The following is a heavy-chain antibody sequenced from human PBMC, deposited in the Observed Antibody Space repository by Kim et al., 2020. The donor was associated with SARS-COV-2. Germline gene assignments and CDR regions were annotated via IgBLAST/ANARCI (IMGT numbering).Heavy chain of an antibody. Sequence: SETLSLTCAVDGGSFSGYYWSWIRQPPGKGLEWIGEINHSGSTNYNPSLKSRVTISVDTSKNQFSLKLSSVTAADTAVYYCAYSSSWYGAFDIWGQGTMVTVSS. D-gene: IGHD6-13*01. CDR2: INHSGST. J-gene: IGHJ3*02. CDR1: GGSFSGYY. CDR3: AYSSSWYGAFDI. V-gene: IGHV4-34*01.